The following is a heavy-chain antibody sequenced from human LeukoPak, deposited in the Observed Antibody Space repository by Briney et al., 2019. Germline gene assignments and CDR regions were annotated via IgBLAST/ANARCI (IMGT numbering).Heavy chain of an antibody. CDR3: ARDVVVAATEPSYYFDY. J-gene: IGHJ4*02. D-gene: IGHD2-15*01. V-gene: IGHV4-39*07. Sequence: LETLSLTCTVSGGSISSSSYYWGWNRQPPGKGLEWIGSIYYSGSTYYNPSLKSRVTISVDTSKNQFSLKLSSVTAADTAVYYCARDVVVAATEPSYYFDYWGQGTLVTVSS. CDR1: GGSISSSSYY. CDR2: IYYSGST.